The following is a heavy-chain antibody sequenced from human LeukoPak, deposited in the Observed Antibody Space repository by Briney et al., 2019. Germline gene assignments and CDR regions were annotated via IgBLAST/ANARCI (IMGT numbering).Heavy chain of an antibody. J-gene: IGHJ4*02. CDR1: GGTFSSYA. CDR3: ARATGGSYWTDWMVDY. D-gene: IGHD1-26*01. Sequence: GASVKVSCKASGGTFSSYAISWVRQAPGQGLEWMGWINTNTGNPTYAQGFTGRFVFSLDTSVSTAYLQISSLKAEDAAVYYCARATGGSYWTDWMVDYWGQGILVTVSS. CDR2: INTNTGNP. V-gene: IGHV7-4-1*02.